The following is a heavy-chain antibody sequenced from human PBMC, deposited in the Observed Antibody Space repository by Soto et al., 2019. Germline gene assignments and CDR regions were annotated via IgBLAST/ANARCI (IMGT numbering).Heavy chain of an antibody. CDR1: GYTFTSYG. D-gene: IGHD3-22*01. CDR3: ARGFYDSSGYYLYYMDV. V-gene: IGHV1-18*01. CDR2: ISAYNGNT. J-gene: IGHJ6*03. Sequence: ASVKVSSKASGYTFTSYGISWVRQAPGQGLEWMGWISAYNGNTNYAQKLQGRVTMTTDTSTSTAYMELRSLRSDDTAVDYCARGFYDSSGYYLYYMDVWGKGTTVTVSS.